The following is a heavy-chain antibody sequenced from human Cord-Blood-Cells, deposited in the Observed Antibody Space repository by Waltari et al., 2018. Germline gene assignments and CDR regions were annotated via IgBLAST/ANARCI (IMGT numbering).Heavy chain of an antibody. J-gene: IGHJ2*01. V-gene: IGHV3-30-3*01. Sequence: QVQLVESGGGVVQPGRSLRLSCAASGFTFSSYAMHWVRQAPGKGLEWVAVISYDGSNRYYADSVKGRFTISRDNSKNTLYLQRNSLRAEDTAVYYCARDGVGSSSYFDLWGRGTLVTVSS. CDR3: ARDGVGSSSYFDL. D-gene: IGHD6-6*01. CDR2: ISYDGSNR. CDR1: GFTFSSYA.